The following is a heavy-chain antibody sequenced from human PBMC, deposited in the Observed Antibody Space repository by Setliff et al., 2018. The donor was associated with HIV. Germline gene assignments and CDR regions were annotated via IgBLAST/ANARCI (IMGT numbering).Heavy chain of an antibody. V-gene: IGHV4-61*02. CDR3: ARVSRLHPFDP. Sequence: PSETLSLTCTVSGDSINSDNYYWSWIRQPAGKGLEWIGRIYTSGTTNYNPSLKTRVTFSVDTSKNQFSLRLSSVTAADTAFYYCARVSRLHPFDPWGQGVLVTVSS. J-gene: IGHJ5*02. CDR2: IYTSGTT. CDR1: GDSINSDNYY. D-gene: IGHD2-15*01.